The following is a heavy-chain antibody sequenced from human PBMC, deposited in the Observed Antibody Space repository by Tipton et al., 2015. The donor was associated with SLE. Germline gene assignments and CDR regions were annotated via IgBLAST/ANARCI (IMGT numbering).Heavy chain of an antibody. V-gene: IGHV3-23*01. Sequence: SLRLSCAASGFIFSTYVMNWVRQAPGTGLGSVSGISGSGSRTYYGDSVKGRFTISRDNSKNTLYLQMNSLRAEDTAIYYCAAQRVVKGPHYWGHGTRLTVSS. CDR2: ISGSGSRT. J-gene: IGHJ4*01. CDR3: AAQRVVKGPHY. CDR1: GFIFSTYV. D-gene: IGHD4-23*01.